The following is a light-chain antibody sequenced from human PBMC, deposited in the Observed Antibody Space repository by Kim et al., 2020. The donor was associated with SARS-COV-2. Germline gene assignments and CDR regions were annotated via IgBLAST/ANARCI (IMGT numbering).Light chain of an antibody. J-gene: IGLJ2*01. CDR2: GKN. Sequence: VALGQTVRITCQGDSLRTYFATWYQQKPGQAPILVIYGKNNRPSGIPDRFSGSSSGNTASLTITGTQAGDEADYYCNSRDSNDNVVFGGGTKLTVL. CDR3: NSRDSNDNVV. V-gene: IGLV3-19*01. CDR1: SLRTYF.